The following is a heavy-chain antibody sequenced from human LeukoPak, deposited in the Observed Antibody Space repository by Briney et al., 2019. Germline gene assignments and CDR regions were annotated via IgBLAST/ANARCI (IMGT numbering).Heavy chain of an antibody. CDR3: AKGEYSSSSPFDH. Sequence: PGGSLRLSCAASGFTFSSYAMSWVRQAPGKGLEWVSAISGSGGITYYADSVKGRFTTSRDNSKNTLYLQMNSLRAEDTAVYYCAKGEYSSSSPFDHWGQGTLVTVYS. J-gene: IGHJ4*02. V-gene: IGHV3-23*01. D-gene: IGHD6-6*01. CDR1: GFTFSSYA. CDR2: ISGSGGIT.